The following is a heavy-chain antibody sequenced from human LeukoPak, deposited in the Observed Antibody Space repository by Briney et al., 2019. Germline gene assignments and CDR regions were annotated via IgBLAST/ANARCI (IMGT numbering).Heavy chain of an antibody. J-gene: IGHJ4*02. Sequence: GGPLRLSCAASGFTFSSHAMSWVRQATGNALEWFSALNGSGVSNKDANSVKGQFTISTDNSKNTLYLEMNSLRAEDTAVYYCAKDCRTNFWSGFRYYWGQGTLVTVSS. D-gene: IGHD3-3*01. V-gene: IGHV3-23*01. CDR2: LNGSGVSN. CDR1: GFTFSSHA. CDR3: AKDCRTNFWSGFRYY.